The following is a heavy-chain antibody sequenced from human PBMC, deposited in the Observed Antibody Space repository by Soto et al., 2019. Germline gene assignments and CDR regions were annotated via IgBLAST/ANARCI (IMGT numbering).Heavy chain of an antibody. CDR2: IIPGESVP. V-gene: IGHV5-51*01. D-gene: IGHD4-17*01. CDR3: AISYGDSYYYYIGMDX. J-gene: IGHJ6*02. Sequence: PRESLKIYRGGSGFSFSKYKIGWVRQMTGKGLERMGSIIPGESVPRYGPCFHGEVTISADKSISTAYMEWSTLDASDTATYYCAISYGDSYYYYIGMDXWGQRTTVTVSS. CDR1: GFSFSKYK.